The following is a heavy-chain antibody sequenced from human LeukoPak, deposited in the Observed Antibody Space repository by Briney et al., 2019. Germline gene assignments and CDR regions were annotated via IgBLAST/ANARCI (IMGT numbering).Heavy chain of an antibody. CDR1: GFTFSAYG. J-gene: IGHJ3*02. Sequence: PGGSLRLSCAASGFTFSAYGIHWVCQAPGKRLEWVAVIWYDGSNKYYADSVKGRFTISRDNSKNTLYLQMNSLRVEDTAVYYCAVEYNSSPYAFDIWGQGTMVTVSS. V-gene: IGHV3-33*01. D-gene: IGHD2/OR15-2a*01. CDR2: IWYDGSNK. CDR3: AVEYNSSPYAFDI.